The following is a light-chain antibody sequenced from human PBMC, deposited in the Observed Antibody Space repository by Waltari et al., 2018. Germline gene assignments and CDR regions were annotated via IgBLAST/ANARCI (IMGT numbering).Light chain of an antibody. Sequence: QSALPQPASVSGSPGQSITIPCSNTSTDLGTYKLVSWYQQRPGKAPKLVIYEVSERPSGVSNRFSGSKSGDTASLTISGLQAEDEADYYCCSFAGSSTSFGTGTTVTVL. CDR1: STDLGTYKL. V-gene: IGLV2-23*02. CDR2: EVS. CDR3: CSFAGSSTS. J-gene: IGLJ1*01.